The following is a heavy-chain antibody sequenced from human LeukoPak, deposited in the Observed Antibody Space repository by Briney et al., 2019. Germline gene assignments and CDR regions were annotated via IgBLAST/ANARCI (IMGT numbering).Heavy chain of an antibody. CDR2: INHSGST. CDR3: ARGTWFGDFFHDAFDI. D-gene: IGHD3-10*01. CDR1: GGSFSGYY. V-gene: IGHV4-34*01. Sequence: SETLSLTSAVYGGSFSGYYWSWIRQPPGKGLEWIGEINHSGSTNYNPSLKSRVTISVDTSKNQFSLKLSSVTAADTAVYYCARGTWFGDFFHDAFDIWGQGTMVTVSS. J-gene: IGHJ3*02.